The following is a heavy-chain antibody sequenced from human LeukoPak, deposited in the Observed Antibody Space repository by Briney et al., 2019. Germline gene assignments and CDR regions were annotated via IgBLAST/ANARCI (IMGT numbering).Heavy chain of an antibody. CDR1: GGSISSSSYY. CDR2: IYYSGST. V-gene: IGHV4-39*07. CDR3: ARVPPDSSGYYLHFDY. Sequence: PSETLSLTCTVSGGSISSSSYYWGWIRQPPGKGLEWIGSIYYSGSTYYNPSLKSRVTISVDTSKNQFSLKLSSVTAADTAVYYCARVPPDSSGYYLHFDYWGQGTLVTVSS. D-gene: IGHD3-22*01. J-gene: IGHJ4*02.